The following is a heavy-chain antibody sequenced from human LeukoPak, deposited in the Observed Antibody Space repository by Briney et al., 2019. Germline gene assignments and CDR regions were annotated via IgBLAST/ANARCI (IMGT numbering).Heavy chain of an antibody. CDR2: MNPNTGST. V-gene: IGHV1-8*01. CDR3: AKSPFFCGGNC. D-gene: IGHD2-21*01. J-gene: IGHJ4*02. CDR1: GYTFTDND. Sequence: ASVKVSCKASGYTFTDNDIHWVRQATGQELEWMGWMNPNTGSTGYAQKFQGRVTLTRNTSTTTAYMDLSSLRSEDTAVYYCAKSPFFCGGNCWGQGTLVTVSS.